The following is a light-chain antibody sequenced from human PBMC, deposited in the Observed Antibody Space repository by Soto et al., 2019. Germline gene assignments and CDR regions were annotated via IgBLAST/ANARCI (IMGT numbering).Light chain of an antibody. Sequence: SYELTQPLSASVAPGQTARIACGGNNIQSRNVHWYQQKPGQAPVVVIYRDTNRPSGIPERFSGSNSGNTATLTISRAQAGDEADYYCQVWDSNTVVFGGGTKLTVL. V-gene: IGLV3-9*01. CDR1: NIQSRN. CDR3: QVWDSNTVV. CDR2: RDT. J-gene: IGLJ2*01.